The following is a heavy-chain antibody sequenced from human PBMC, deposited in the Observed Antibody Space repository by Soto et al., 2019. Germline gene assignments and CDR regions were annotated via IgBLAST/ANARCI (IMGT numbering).Heavy chain of an antibody. V-gene: IGHV1-24*01. CDR1: GYTLTELS. CDR3: ATANYIWGSYRYDAFDI. CDR2: FDPEDGET. J-gene: IGHJ3*02. Sequence: ASVKVSSKVSGYTLTELSMHWVRQAPGKGLEWMGGFDPEDGETIYAQKFQGRVTMTEDTSTDTAYMELSSLRSEDTAVYYCATANYIWGSYRYDAFDIWGQGTMVTVSS. D-gene: IGHD3-16*02.